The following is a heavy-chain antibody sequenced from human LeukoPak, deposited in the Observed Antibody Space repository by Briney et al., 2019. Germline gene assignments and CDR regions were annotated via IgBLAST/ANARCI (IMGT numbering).Heavy chain of an antibody. D-gene: IGHD3-16*01. CDR2: ISAYNGNT. J-gene: IGHJ1*01. CDR1: GYTFTTYG. Sequence: ASVKVSCKASGYTFTTYGFAWVRQAPGKGLEWLGWISAYNGNTKHAQNVQGRITMTTDTFTSTAYMELRNLRSDDTAVYYCARSSRFSISFFEHWGQGTLITASS. V-gene: IGHV1-18*01. CDR3: ARSSRFSISFFEH.